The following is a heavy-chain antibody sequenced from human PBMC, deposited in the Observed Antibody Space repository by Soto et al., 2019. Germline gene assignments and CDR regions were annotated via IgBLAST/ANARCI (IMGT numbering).Heavy chain of an antibody. CDR1: GFTFNTYA. V-gene: IGHV3-33*01. J-gene: IGHJ4*02. CDR3: AIEETYYRGPHWRAHCED. Sequence: QVQLVESGGGVVQPGGALRLACAASGFTFNTYAMHWVRQAPGKGLEWVAIIWSDENNKYSADSVKGRFTISRDNSKNTLYLQMDSLKAEDTAIYYCAIEETYYRGPHWRAHCEDWGQGTRFSVSS. CDR2: IWSDENNK. D-gene: IGHD3-10*01.